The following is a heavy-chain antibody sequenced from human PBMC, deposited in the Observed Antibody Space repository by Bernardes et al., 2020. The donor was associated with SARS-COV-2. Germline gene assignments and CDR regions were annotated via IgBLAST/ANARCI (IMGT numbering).Heavy chain of an antibody. CDR3: AREVDTLVRGVIIFRAGGMDV. D-gene: IGHD3-10*01. Sequence: SVKVSCKASGGTFSSRYAISWVRQAPGQGLEWMGGIIPGFDTANYAQKFQGRVTITADESTSTAYMELSSLRSEDTAVYYCAREVDTLVRGVIIFRAGGMDVWGQGTTVTVSS. CDR2: IIPGFDTA. CDR1: GGTFSSRYA. J-gene: IGHJ6*02. V-gene: IGHV1-69*13.